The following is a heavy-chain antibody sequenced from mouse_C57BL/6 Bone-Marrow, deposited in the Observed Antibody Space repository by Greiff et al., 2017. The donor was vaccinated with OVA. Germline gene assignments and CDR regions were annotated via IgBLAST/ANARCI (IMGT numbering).Heavy chain of an antibody. Sequence: VQLKESGPGLVAPSQSLSITCTVSGFSLTSYGVSWVRQPPGKGLEWLGVIWGDGSTNYHSALISRLSISKDNSKSQVFLKLNSLQTDDTATYYCAKGSGGYRFAYWGQGTLVTVSA. CDR1: GFSLTSYG. D-gene: IGHD2-2*01. CDR2: IWGDGST. V-gene: IGHV2-3*01. J-gene: IGHJ3*01. CDR3: AKGSGGYRFAY.